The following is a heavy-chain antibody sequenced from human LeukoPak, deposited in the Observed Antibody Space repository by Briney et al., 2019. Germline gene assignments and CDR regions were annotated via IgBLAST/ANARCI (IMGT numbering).Heavy chain of an antibody. J-gene: IGHJ6*04. CDR2: IKEDGSEK. CDR1: GFTFSNYW. D-gene: IGHD3-10*02. CDR3: AELGITMIGGV. V-gene: IGHV3-7*01. Sequence: TGGSLRLSCAASGFTFSNYWMSWVRQAPGKGLEWVANIKEDGSEKFHVGSLRGRFTISRDNAKNSLYLQMNSLRAEDTAVYYCAELGITMIGGVWGKGTTVTISS.